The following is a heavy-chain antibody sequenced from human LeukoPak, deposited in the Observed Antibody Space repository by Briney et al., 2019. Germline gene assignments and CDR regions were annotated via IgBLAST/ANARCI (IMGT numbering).Heavy chain of an antibody. Sequence: GASVRVSCKASGYTFTSYDINWVRQATGQGLEWMGWMNPNSGNTGYAQKFQGRVTMTRNTSISTAYMELSSLRSEDTAVYYCARGWRDTVTLLYYFDYWGQGTLVTVSS. CDR3: ARGWRDTVTLLYYFDY. CDR1: GYTFTSYD. J-gene: IGHJ4*02. CDR2: MNPNSGNT. V-gene: IGHV1-8*01. D-gene: IGHD4-11*01.